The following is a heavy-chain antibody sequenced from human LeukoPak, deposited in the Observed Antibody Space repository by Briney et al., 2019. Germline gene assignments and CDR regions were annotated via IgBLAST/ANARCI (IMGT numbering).Heavy chain of an antibody. CDR1: GFAFSTYA. CDR3: ARTGCSTSCRHYYYMDV. V-gene: IGHV3-48*04. J-gene: IGHJ6*03. CDR2: ISSSGSTI. Sequence: QSGGSLRLSCAASGFAFSTYAMSWVRQAPGKGLEWVSYISSSGSTIYYADSVKGRFTISRDNAKNSLYLQMNSLRAEDTALYYCARTGCSTSCRHYYYMDVWGKGTTVTISS. D-gene: IGHD2-2*01.